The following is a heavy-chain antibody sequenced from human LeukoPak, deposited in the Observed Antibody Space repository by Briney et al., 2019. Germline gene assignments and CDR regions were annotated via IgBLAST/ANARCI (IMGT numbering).Heavy chain of an antibody. CDR1: GFNFGRNW. V-gene: IGHV3-9*03. CDR3: AKGGGGRLIYYYYMDV. CDR2: ITWNSDSI. D-gene: IGHD3-16*01. Sequence: PGGSLRLSCAASGFNFGRNWMDWVRQAPGKGLVWVSGITWNSDSIDYADSVKGRFTISRDNAKNSLYLQMNSLRAEDMALYYCAKGGGGRLIYYYYMDVWGKGTTVTVSS. J-gene: IGHJ6*03.